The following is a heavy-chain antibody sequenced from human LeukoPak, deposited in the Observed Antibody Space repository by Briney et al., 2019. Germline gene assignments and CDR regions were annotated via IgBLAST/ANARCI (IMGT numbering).Heavy chain of an antibody. CDR2: ISAYNGNT. D-gene: IGHD1-26*01. Sequence: RGASVKVSCKASGYTFTSYSISWVRQAPGQGLEWMGWISAYNGNTNYAQKLQGRVTMTTDTSTSTAYMELRSLRSDDTAVYYCARDLLNEWELLQIFDYWGQGTLVTVSS. J-gene: IGHJ4*02. V-gene: IGHV1-18*01. CDR3: ARDLLNEWELLQIFDY. CDR1: GYTFTSYS.